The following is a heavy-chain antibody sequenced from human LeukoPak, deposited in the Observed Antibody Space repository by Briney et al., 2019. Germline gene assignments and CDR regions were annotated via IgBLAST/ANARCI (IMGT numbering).Heavy chain of an antibody. V-gene: IGHV3-23*01. J-gene: IGHJ4*02. CDR1: GFTFSSYA. CDR2: ISGSGGST. CDR3: AKDSTRGGYSSSTICFENFDY. Sequence: GGSLRLSCAASGFTFSSYAMSWVRQAPGKGLEWVAVISGSGGSTYYADSVKGRFTISRDNSKKTLYLQMNSPRAEDTAVYYCAKDSTRGGYSSSTICFENFDYWGLGTLVTVSS. D-gene: IGHD2-2*01.